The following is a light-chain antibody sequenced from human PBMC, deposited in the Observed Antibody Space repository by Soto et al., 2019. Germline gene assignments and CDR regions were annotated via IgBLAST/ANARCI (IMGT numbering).Light chain of an antibody. J-gene: IGLJ2*01. Sequence: QSALTQPPSVSGAPGQRVTISCTGSSSNIGAGYDVHWYQQLPGTAPKLLIYGNNNRPSGVPDRFSGSKSGTSASLAITGLQAEDAADYYCQSYDSSLSDSVFGGGTKLTVL. V-gene: IGLV1-40*01. CDR1: SSNIGAGYD. CDR3: QSYDSSLSDSV. CDR2: GNN.